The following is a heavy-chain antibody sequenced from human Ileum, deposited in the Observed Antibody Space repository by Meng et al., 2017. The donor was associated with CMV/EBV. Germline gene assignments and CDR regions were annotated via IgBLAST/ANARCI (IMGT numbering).Heavy chain of an antibody. Sequence: SETLSLTCVVYGGSFSANYWSWIRQSPGKGLEWIGEVYHNGNTNYNPSLKLRLIISVDTPKNQFSLRLNSVTAADTAVYFCASARWDYWGPGTLVTVSS. J-gene: IGHJ4*02. CDR2: VYHNGNT. CDR1: GGSFSANY. CDR3: ASARWDY. V-gene: IGHV4-34*01.